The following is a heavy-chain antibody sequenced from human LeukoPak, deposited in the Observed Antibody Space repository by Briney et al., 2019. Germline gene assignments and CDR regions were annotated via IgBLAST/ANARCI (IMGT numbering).Heavy chain of an antibody. D-gene: IGHD5-18*01. CDR1: GGSISSSSYY. CDR2: IYYSGST. V-gene: IGHV4-39*01. J-gene: IGHJ3*02. CDR3: ARGRNIYSYGPNDAFDI. Sequence: SETLSLTCTVSGGSISSSSYYWGWIRQPPGKGLEWIGSIYYSGSTYYNPSLKSRVTISVDTSKNQFSLKLSSVTAADTAVYYCARGRNIYSYGPNDAFDIWGQGTMVTVSS.